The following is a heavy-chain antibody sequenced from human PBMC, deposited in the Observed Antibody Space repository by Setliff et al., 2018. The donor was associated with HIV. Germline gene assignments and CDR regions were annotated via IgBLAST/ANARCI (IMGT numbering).Heavy chain of an antibody. CDR3: ARTSSALTTRGEYYFDP. Sequence: GASVKVSCKASGYTFTNYFIHWVRQAPGQGLEWMEIVNPSDGSTSNSQKFQGRVTMTRDTSTSTVYMEVNSLRSEDTAVYFCARTSSALTTRGEYYFDPWGQGTLVTVSS. CDR1: GYTFTNYF. V-gene: IGHV1-46*01. D-gene: IGHD4-4*01. J-gene: IGHJ4*02. CDR2: VNPSDGST.